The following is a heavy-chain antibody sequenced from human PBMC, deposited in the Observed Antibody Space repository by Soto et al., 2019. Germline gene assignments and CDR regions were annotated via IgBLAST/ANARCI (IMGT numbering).Heavy chain of an antibody. CDR2: IIPIFGTA. J-gene: IGHJ3*02. CDR1: GGTFSSYA. V-gene: IGHV1-69*13. Sequence: SVKVSCKASGGTFSSYAISWVRQAPGQGLEWMGVIIPIFGTANYAQKFQGRVTITADESTSTAYMELSSLRSEDTAVYYCARVGVDTAMVTIYDAFDIWGQGTMVT. D-gene: IGHD5-18*01. CDR3: ARVGVDTAMVTIYDAFDI.